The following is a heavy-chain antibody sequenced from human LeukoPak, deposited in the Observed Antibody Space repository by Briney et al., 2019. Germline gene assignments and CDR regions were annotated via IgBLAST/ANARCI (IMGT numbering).Heavy chain of an antibody. CDR1: GFTFSSYG. Sequence: PGRSLGLSCAASGFTFSSYGMHWVRQAPGKGLEWVAVISYDGSNKYYADSVKGRFTISRDNSKNTLYLQMNSLRAEDTAVYYCAKGSSGWDFDYWGQGTLVTVSS. J-gene: IGHJ4*02. CDR2: ISYDGSNK. V-gene: IGHV3-30*18. CDR3: AKGSSGWDFDY. D-gene: IGHD6-19*01.